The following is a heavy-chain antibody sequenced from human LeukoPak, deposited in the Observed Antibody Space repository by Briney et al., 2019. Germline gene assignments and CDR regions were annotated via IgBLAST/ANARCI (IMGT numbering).Heavy chain of an antibody. CDR3: ARDNVDSGSFDY. D-gene: IGHD3-10*01. CDR2: IDTSGTT. CDR1: GGSISSYY. J-gene: IGHJ4*02. Sequence: PSETLSLTCTVSGGSISSYYCSWIRQPAGKGLEWIGRIDTSGTTYNNPSLKSRVTMSVDTSKHQVSLRLSSVTAADTAMYYCARDNVDSGSFDYWGQGILVTVSS. V-gene: IGHV4-4*07.